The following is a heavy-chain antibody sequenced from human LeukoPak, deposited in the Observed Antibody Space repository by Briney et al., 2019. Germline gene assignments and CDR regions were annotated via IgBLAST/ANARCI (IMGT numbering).Heavy chain of an antibody. D-gene: IGHD6-19*01. CDR1: GFTFSSYG. CDR2: LRSRSSTI. V-gene: IGHV3-48*02. CDR3: ARIGEDSSGWYHSDY. J-gene: IGHJ4*01. Sequence: GGSLRLSCAASGFTFSSYGMNWVRQAPGKGLEWVSFLRSRSSTIYYADSVKGRFTVSRDNAKNSLYLQMNSLRDEDTAVYYCARIGEDSSGWYHSDYWGQGTLVTVSS.